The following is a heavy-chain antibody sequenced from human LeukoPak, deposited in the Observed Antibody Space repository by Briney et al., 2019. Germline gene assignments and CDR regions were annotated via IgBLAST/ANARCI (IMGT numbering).Heavy chain of an antibody. Sequence: SETLSLTCTVSGGSISSGGYYWSWIRQPPGKGLEWIGYIYHSGSTYYNPSLKSRVTISVDTSKNHFSLKLSSVTAADTAVYYCARVPGPNWFDPWGQGTLVTVSS. CDR2: IYHSGST. J-gene: IGHJ5*02. CDR1: GGSISSGGYY. V-gene: IGHV4-30-2*01. CDR3: ARVPGPNWFDP.